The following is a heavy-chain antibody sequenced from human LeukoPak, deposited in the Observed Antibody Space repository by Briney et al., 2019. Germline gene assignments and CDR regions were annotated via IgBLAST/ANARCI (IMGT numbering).Heavy chain of an antibody. D-gene: IGHD6-13*01. CDR3: ARYRGPQQLVQRWFDP. CDR2: IYYSGST. J-gene: IGHJ5*02. V-gene: IGHV4-30-4*01. Sequence: PSQTLSLTCTVSGGSISSGAYYWSWIRQSPGKGLEWTGYIYYSGSTYYNPSLRSRITISVDTSKNQFSLKLSSVTAADTAVYYCARYRGPQQLVQRWFDPWGQGTLVTVSS. CDR1: GGSISSGAYY.